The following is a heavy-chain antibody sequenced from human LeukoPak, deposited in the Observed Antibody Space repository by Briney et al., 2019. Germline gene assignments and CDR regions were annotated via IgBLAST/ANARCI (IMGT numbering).Heavy chain of an antibody. V-gene: IGHV3-33*01. CDR2: MWSDGTKT. J-gene: IGHJ2*01. CDR3: ARDADTSAFYWYFDL. CDR1: GFTLSSYG. D-gene: IGHD3-22*01. Sequence: GGSLRLSCTASGFTLSSYGMHWVRQAPGKGLELVALMWSDGTKTSYADSVKGRFTISRDICRNTLYLQMNSLRAEDTALYYCARDADTSAFYWYFDLWGRGTLVTVSS.